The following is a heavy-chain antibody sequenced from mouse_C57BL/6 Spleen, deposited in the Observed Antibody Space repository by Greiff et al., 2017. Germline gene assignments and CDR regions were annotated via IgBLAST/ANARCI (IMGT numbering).Heavy chain of an antibody. D-gene: IGHD1-1*01. CDR3: ARITTVVRGFAY. Sequence: VKLMESGPGLVAPSQSLSITCTVSGFSLTSYAISWVRQPPGKGLEWLGVIWTGGGTNYNSARKSRLSISKDNSKSQVFLKMNSLQTDDTARYYCARITTVVRGFAYWGQGTLVTVSA. J-gene: IGHJ3*01. CDR1: GFSLTSYA. CDR2: IWTGGGT. V-gene: IGHV2-9-1*01.